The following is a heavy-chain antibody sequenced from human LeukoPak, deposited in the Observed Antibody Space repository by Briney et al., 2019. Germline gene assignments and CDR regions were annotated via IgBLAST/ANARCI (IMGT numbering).Heavy chain of an antibody. J-gene: IGHJ6*03. CDR3: ARVLRYCSGGNCYSGGLGYMDV. CDR2: ISRSGSTK. CDR1: GFTFSDYN. Sequence: GGSLRLSCAASGFTFSDYNMRWIRQAPGKGLEWVSSISRSGSTKYYADSVKGRFTISRDNAKNSLSLQMNSLRAEDTAVYYCARVLRYCSGGNCYSGGLGYMDVWGKGTTVTISS. D-gene: IGHD2-15*01. V-gene: IGHV3-11*01.